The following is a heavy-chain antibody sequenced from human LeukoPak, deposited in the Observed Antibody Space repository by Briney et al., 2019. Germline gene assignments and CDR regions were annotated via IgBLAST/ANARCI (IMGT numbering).Heavy chain of an antibody. D-gene: IGHD3-3*01. CDR3: AKGSTYYDFWSGNRLDY. CDR2: ISWNSGSI. J-gene: IGHJ4*02. Sequence: GGSLRLSCAASGFTFDDYAMHWVRHAPGKGLEWVSGISWNSGSIGYADSVKGRFTISRDNAKNSLYLQMNSLRAEDTALYYCAKGSTYYDFWSGNRLDYWGQGALVTVSS. V-gene: IGHV3-9*01. CDR1: GFTFDDYA.